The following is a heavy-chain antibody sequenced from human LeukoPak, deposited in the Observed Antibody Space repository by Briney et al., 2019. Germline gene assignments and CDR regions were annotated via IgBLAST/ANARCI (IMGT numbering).Heavy chain of an antibody. Sequence: GGSLRLSCADSGFTFSSYGMHWVRQAPGKGLEWVAVISYDGSNKYYADSVKGRFTLSRDNSKNTLYLQMKSLRAEDTAVYYCAKAGAAAGSADAFDIWGQGTMVTVSS. J-gene: IGHJ3*02. D-gene: IGHD6-13*01. CDR3: AKAGAAAGSADAFDI. V-gene: IGHV3-30*18. CDR2: ISYDGSNK. CDR1: GFTFSSYG.